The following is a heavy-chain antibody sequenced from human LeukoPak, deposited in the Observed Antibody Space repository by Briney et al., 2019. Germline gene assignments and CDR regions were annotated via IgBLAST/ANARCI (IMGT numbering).Heavy chain of an antibody. Sequence: ASVKVSCTASGYXFTSYGMSWVRQAPGQGLEWVGWISAYNDNTNYAQKLQGRVTMTTDTSTSTAYMELRSLRSDDTAVYYCARVHYDILTGYSYFNYWGQGTLVTVSS. CDR3: ARVHYDILTGYSYFNY. J-gene: IGHJ4*02. V-gene: IGHV1-18*01. CDR2: ISAYNDNT. CDR1: GYXFTSYG. D-gene: IGHD3-9*01.